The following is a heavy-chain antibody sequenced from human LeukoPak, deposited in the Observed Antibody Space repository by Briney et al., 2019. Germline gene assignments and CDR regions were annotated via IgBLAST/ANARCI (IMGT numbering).Heavy chain of an antibody. D-gene: IGHD1-1*01. Sequence: GGSLRLSCVASGFTVSSNYMSWVRQAPGKGLEWVSLLYTGGTTYYADSVKGRLTISRDDSKNTLYLQMNSLRAEDTAVYYCARGGVNYWNPRYWGQGTLVTVSS. CDR3: ARGGVNYWNPRY. V-gene: IGHV3-53*01. CDR2: LYTGGTT. CDR1: GFTVSSNY. J-gene: IGHJ4*02.